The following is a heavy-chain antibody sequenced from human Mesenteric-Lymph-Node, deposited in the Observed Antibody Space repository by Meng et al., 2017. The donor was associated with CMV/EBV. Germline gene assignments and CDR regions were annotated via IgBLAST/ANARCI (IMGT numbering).Heavy chain of an antibody. Sequence: SAGSYMHWVRQAPGQGLEWMGWINPNSGGTNYAQKFQGRVTMTRDTSISTAYMELSRLRSDDTAVYYCARDNFYCTNGVCYHGWFDPWGQGTLVTVSS. V-gene: IGHV1-2*02. J-gene: IGHJ5*02. D-gene: IGHD2-8*01. CDR2: INPNSGGT. CDR3: ARDNFYCTNGVCYHGWFDP. CDR1: SAGSY.